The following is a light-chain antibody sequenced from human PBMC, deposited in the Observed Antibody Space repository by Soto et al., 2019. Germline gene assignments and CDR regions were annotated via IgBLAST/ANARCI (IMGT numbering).Light chain of an antibody. CDR1: NTDVGQDKS. CDR3: ASYTDTETLV. Sequence: QSVLTQPASVSGSRGQSIIISCVGRNTDVGQDKSVSWYQQGPGKAPKLLIFEVTNRPSGVSNRFSGSRSGNKASLTISGLQPDDEGDYFCASYTDTETLVFGTGTKVTVL. V-gene: IGLV2-14*01. CDR2: EVT. J-gene: IGLJ1*01.